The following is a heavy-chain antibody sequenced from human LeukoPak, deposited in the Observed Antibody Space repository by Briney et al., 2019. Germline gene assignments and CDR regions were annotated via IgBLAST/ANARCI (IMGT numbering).Heavy chain of an antibody. CDR2: IWHDGSKK. D-gene: IGHD3-10*01. Sequence: GRSLRLSCVTSGFSFTGYGFYWVRQAPGKGPEWVALIWHDGSKKYYADSVKGRFTISRDDSKNTLFLQMNSLRAEDTALYYCARDAGNYDSRTSRFDYWGQGTLVTLSS. CDR3: ARDAGNYDSRTSRFDY. CDR1: GFSFTGYG. V-gene: IGHV3-33*01. J-gene: IGHJ4*02.